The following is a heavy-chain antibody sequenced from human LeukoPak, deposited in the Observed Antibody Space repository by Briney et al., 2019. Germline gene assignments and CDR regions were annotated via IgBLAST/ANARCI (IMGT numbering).Heavy chain of an antibody. Sequence: GGSLRLSCAASGFTFSSYEMNWVRQAPGKGLEWVSYISSSGSTIYYADSVKGRFTISRDNAKNSLYLQMNSLRAEDTAVYYCARFSSIAAAFDYWGLGTLVTVSS. J-gene: IGHJ4*02. V-gene: IGHV3-48*03. CDR3: ARFSSIAAAFDY. D-gene: IGHD6-13*01. CDR1: GFTFSSYE. CDR2: ISSSGSTI.